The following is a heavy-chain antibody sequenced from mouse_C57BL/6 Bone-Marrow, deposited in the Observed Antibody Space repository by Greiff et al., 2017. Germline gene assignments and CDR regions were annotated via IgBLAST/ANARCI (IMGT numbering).Heavy chain of an antibody. J-gene: IGHJ4*01. D-gene: IGHD2-4*01. CDR2: IYPGNSDT. V-gene: IGHV1-5*01. CDR1: GYTFTSYW. CDR3: TRLEGYDYDYAMDY. Sequence: EVQLVESGTVLARPGASVKMSCKTSGYTFTSYWMHWVKQRPGQGLEWIGAIYPGNSDTSYNQKFKGKAKLTAVTSASTAYMELSSLTNEDSAVYYCTRLEGYDYDYAMDYWGQGTSVTVSS.